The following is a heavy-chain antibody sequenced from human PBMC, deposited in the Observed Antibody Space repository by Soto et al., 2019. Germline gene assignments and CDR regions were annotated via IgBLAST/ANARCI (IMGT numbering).Heavy chain of an antibody. CDR2: IWYDGSKK. CDR3: AIKVSCTDSGGMHV. V-gene: IGHV3-33*01. CDR1: GFTFSSYG. Sequence: QVQLVESGGGVVQPGRSLRLSCAASGFTFSSYGMHWVRQAPGKGLEWVALIWYDGSKKYYADSVKGRFTISRDNNNNIMYLKMDSLRAEDTAVYYCAIKVSCTDSGGMHVWGQGTTVTVSS. J-gene: IGHJ6*02. D-gene: IGHD2-8*01.